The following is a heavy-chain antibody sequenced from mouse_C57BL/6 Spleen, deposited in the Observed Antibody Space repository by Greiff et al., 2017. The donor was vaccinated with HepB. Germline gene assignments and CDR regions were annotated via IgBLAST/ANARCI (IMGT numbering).Heavy chain of an antibody. D-gene: IGHD2-4*01. CDR2: INPYNGGT. V-gene: IGHV1-19*01. CDR1: GYTFTDYY. Sequence: VQLQQSGPVLVKPGASVKMSCKASGYTFTDYYMNWVKQSHGKSLEWIGVINPYNGGTSYNQKFKGKATLTVDKSSSTAYMELNSLTSEDSAVYYCARYGDYDGYYFDYWGQGTTLTVSS. J-gene: IGHJ2*01. CDR3: ARYGDYDGYYFDY.